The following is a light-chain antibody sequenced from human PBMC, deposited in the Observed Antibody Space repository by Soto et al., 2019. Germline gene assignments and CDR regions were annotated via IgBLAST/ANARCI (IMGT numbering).Light chain of an antibody. V-gene: IGLV4-69*01. CDR2: LNSDGSH. CDR1: SGHSNYA. CDR3: QTWGADIHV. J-gene: IGLJ2*01. Sequence: QLVLTQSPSASASLGASVKLTCTLSSGHSNYAIAWHQQQPEKGPRYLMNLNSDGSHSKGDGIPDRFSGSSSGAERYLTISSLQSEDEADYYCQTWGADIHVFGGGTKVTVL.